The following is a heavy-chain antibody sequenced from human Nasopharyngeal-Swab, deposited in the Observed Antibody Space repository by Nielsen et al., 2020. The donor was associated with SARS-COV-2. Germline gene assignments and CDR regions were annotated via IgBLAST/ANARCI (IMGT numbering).Heavy chain of an antibody. V-gene: IGHV3-48*01. CDR2: ISSSSSTI. Sequence: GESLKISCAASGFTFSSYSMNWVRQAPGKGLEWVSYISSSSSTIYYADSVKGRFTISRDNAKISLYLQMNSLRAEDTAVYYCAREEELGTAYYFDYWGQGTLVTVSS. D-gene: IGHD1-14*01. CDR3: AREEELGTAYYFDY. J-gene: IGHJ4*02. CDR1: GFTFSSYS.